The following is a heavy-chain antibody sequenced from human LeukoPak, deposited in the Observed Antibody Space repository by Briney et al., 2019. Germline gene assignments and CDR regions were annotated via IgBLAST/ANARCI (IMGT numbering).Heavy chain of an antibody. V-gene: IGHV3-23*01. D-gene: IGHD6-13*01. J-gene: IGHJ6*02. CDR1: GFTCSSYP. Sequence: GGSLRPSCAASGFTCSSYPMSWVRQAPGKGLEWVSAISGSGGSTYYADSVNARFAISSDNSTNTLYLQMNSLRAEDTAVYYCAKVGYSSSWYIFYYYGIDVWGQATTLTVSS. CDR2: ISGSGGST. CDR3: AKVGYSSSWYIFYYYGIDV.